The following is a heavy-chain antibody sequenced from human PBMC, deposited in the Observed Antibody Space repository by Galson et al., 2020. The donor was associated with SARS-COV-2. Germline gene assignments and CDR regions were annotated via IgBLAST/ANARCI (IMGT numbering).Heavy chain of an antibody. CDR1: GYSVSSGYY. CDR3: ARHHFGWVPPEY. J-gene: IGHJ4*02. Sequence: SETLSLTCSVSGYSVSSGYYWGWIRQPPGEGLEWIGSIFHSGSTYYNPSLKSRVTISVDTSKNQFSLKLSSVTAADTAVYYCARHHFGWVPPEYGGQGTLVTVSS. CDR2: IFHSGST. D-gene: IGHD3-16*01. V-gene: IGHV4-38-2*01.